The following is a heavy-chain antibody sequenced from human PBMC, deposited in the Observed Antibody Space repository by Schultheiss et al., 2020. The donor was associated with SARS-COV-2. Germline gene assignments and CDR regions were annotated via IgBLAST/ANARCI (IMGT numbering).Heavy chain of an antibody. J-gene: IGHJ4*02. CDR3: AKARANMVQGVTQPFDY. D-gene: IGHD3-10*01. CDR2: ISGSGGST. V-gene: IGHV3-23*01. Sequence: GGSLRLSCAASGFTFSSYAMSWVRQAPGKGLEWVSAISGSGGSTYYADSVKGRFTISRDNSKNTLYLQMNSLRAEDTAVYYCAKARANMVQGVTQPFDYWGQGTLVTVSS. CDR1: GFTFSSYA.